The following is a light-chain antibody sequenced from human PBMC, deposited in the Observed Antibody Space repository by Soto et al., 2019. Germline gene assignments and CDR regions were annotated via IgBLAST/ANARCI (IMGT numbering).Light chain of an antibody. CDR1: SSNIGSNY. V-gene: IGLV1-47*01. CDR2: RNN. CDR3: AAWDDSLSGSV. J-gene: IGLJ1*01. Sequence: QSVLTQPPSASGTPGQRVTISCSGSSSNIGSNYVYWYQQLPGTAPKLLIYRNNQRPSGVPDRFSGSKSGTSASLAISGLRSEDEDDYYCAAWDDSLSGSVFGNGTKVT.